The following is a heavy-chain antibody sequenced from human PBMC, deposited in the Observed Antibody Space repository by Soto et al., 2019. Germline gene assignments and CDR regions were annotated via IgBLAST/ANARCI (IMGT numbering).Heavy chain of an antibody. CDR2: IFANGHT. Sequence: SETLSLTCIVSGGSISEKYWNWVRQPPGKGLEWIGLIFANGHTDYNPSLKSRVTMSVDAPKNQFSLRLTSMTAADTAVYYCVASLAASGLNWLDPWGRGTLVTV. CDR1: GGSISEKY. J-gene: IGHJ5*02. D-gene: IGHD6-13*01. CDR3: VASLAASGLNWLDP. V-gene: IGHV4-4*07.